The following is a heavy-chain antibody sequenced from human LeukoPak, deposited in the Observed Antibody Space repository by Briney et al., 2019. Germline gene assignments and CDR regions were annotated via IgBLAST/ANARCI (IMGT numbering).Heavy chain of an antibody. CDR1: GFTFSSYA. CDR3: EKGVAARLDY. D-gene: IGHD6-6*01. Sequence: GGSLRLSCSASGFTFSSYAMHWVRQAPGKGLEYVSAINSNGGITFYADSMKGRFTISRDDSKNTLYLQMSSLRAEDTAIYYCEKGVAARLDYWGQGTLVTVSS. CDR2: INSNGGIT. J-gene: IGHJ4*02. V-gene: IGHV3-64D*09.